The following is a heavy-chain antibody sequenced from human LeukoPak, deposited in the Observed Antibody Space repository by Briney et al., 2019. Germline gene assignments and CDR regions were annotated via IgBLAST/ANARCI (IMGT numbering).Heavy chain of an antibody. V-gene: IGHV3-30*04. J-gene: IGHJ3*01. CDR2: IKQDDSEK. Sequence: GRSLRLSCAASGFTFSFSAMHWVRQAPGKGLEWVANIKQDDSEKYYVDSVKGRFTISRDNSKNTLYLQMNSLRTEDTALYYCANTRRAWNTGRDPVDLWGQGTMVTVSS. CDR1: GFTFSFSA. CDR3: ANTRRAWNTGRDPVDL. D-gene: IGHD1/OR15-1a*01.